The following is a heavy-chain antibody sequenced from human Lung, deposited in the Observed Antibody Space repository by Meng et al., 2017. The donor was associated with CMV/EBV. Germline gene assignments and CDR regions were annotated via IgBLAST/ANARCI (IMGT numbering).Heavy chain of an antibody. J-gene: IGHJ4*02. CDR3: AKGSSESPR. D-gene: IGHD2-2*01. V-gene: IGHV3-30*02. Sequence: GESLKIACAASGFTFRSYGMHWVRQAPGKGLEWVAFIRYDGSNKYYADSVKARFTISRDNSKNTLYLQMNSLRAEDTAVYYCAKGSSESPRRGQGTLVTVSS. CDR1: GFTFRSYG. CDR2: IRYDGSNK.